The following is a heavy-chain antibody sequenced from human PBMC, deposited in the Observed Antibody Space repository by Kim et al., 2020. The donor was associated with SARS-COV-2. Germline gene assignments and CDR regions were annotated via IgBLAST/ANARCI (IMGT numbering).Heavy chain of an antibody. CDR2: ISWDGGST. V-gene: IGHV3-43*01. CDR3: AKDNEQLVRHYGMDV. Sequence: GGSLRLSCAASGFTFDDYTMHWVRQAPGKGLEWVSLISWDGGSTYYADSVKGRFTISRDNSKNSLYLQMNSLRTEDTALYYCAKDNEQLVRHYGMDVWGQGTTVTVSS. J-gene: IGHJ6*02. D-gene: IGHD6-6*01. CDR1: GFTFDDYT.